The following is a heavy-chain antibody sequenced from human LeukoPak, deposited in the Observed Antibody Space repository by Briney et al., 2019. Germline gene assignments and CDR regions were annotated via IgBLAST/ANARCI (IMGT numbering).Heavy chain of an antibody. CDR1: GFTFSSYG. V-gene: IGHV3-30*02. CDR2: IRYDGSNK. CDR3: AKASPFEYSSFYFDY. Sequence: PGGSLRLSCAASGFTFSSYGMHWVRQAPGKGLEWVAFIRYDGSNKYYADSVKGRFTISRDNSKNTLYLQMNSLRAEDTAVYYCAKASPFEYSSFYFDYWGQGTLVTVSS. J-gene: IGHJ4*02. D-gene: IGHD6-6*01.